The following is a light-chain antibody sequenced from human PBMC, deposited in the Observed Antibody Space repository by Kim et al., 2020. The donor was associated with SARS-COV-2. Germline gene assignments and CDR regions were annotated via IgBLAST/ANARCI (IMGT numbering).Light chain of an antibody. CDR2: YAS. CDR1: QSIGSS. CDR3: HQSGGLPHT. Sequence: SGTPKEKATITCRASQSIGSSLHWYQQKPGQSPKLLIKYASQSFSGVPSRFSGSGSGTDFTLTISSLEAEDAATYYCHQSGGLPHTFGQGTKLEI. J-gene: IGKJ2*01. V-gene: IGKV6-21*01.